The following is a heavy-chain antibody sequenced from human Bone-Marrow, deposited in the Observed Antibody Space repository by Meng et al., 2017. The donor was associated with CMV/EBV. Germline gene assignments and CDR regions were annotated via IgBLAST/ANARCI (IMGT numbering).Heavy chain of an antibody. CDR2: IYPGDSDT. V-gene: IGHV5-51*01. CDR3: ARHVKTGGAFDI. J-gene: IGHJ3*02. CDR1: GYSFTTCW. Sequence: KVSCKGSGYSFTTCWIGWVRQMPGKGLEWMGIIYPGDSDTTYSPSFQGHVTISADKSISTAYLQWNSLKASDTAIYYCARHVKTGGAFDIWGQGTMVTVSS.